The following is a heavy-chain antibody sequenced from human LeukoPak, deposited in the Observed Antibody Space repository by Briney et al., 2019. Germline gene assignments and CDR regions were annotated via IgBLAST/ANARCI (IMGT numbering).Heavy chain of an antibody. CDR3: AKDTTSAILTATDY. D-gene: IGHD3-9*01. Sequence: GGSLRLSCAASGFTFDDYAMHWVRQAPGKGLEWVSGISWNTGTIGHADSVKGRFTISRDNAKNSLYLQMNSLRVEDTALYYCAKDTTSAILTATDYWGQGILVTVSS. CDR1: GFTFDDYA. CDR2: ISWNTGTI. V-gene: IGHV3-9*01. J-gene: IGHJ4*02.